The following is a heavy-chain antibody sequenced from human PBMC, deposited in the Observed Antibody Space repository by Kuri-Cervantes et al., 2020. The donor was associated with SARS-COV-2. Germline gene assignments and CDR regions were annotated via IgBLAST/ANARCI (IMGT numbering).Heavy chain of an antibody. CDR3: ARDLVDSSGWSNYYYYYGMDV. CDR1: GFTFSDYY. D-gene: IGHD6-19*01. V-gene: IGHV3-11*06. CDR2: ISSSSSYT. J-gene: IGHJ6*02. Sequence: GESLKISCAASGFTFSDYYMSWIRQAPGKGLEWVSYISSSSSYTNYADSVKGRFTISRDNAKNSLYLQMNSLRAEDTAVYYCARDLVDSSGWSNYYYYYGMDVWGQGTMVTVSS.